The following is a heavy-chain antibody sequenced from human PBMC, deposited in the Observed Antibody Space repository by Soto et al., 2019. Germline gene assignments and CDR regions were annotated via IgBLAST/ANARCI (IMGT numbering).Heavy chain of an antibody. J-gene: IGHJ6*03. V-gene: IGHV3-23*01. D-gene: IGHD3-3*02. CDR2: ISGSGGST. CDR3: AKGLDPTALAPYYYYYMDV. CDR1: GFTFSSYA. Sequence: GGSLRLSCAASGFTFSSYAMSWVRQAPGKGLEWVSAISGSGGSTYYADSVKGRFTISRDNSKNTLYLQMNSLRAEDTAVYYCAKGLDPTALAPYYYYYMDVWGKGTTVTVSS.